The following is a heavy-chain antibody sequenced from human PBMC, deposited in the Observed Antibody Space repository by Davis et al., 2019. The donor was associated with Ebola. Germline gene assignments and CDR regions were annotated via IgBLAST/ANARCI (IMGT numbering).Heavy chain of an antibody. CDR2: IYHSGST. Sequence: SETLSLTCTVSGDSINNYFWSWIRQPPGKGLEWIGYIYHSGSTIYNPSLKSRVTISMDTSKNQFSLKLSSVTAADTALYYCARVLGNGDLLLDYWGQGTLVTVSS. CDR3: ARVLGNGDLLLDY. J-gene: IGHJ4*02. D-gene: IGHD4-17*01. CDR1: GDSINNYF. V-gene: IGHV4-59*01.